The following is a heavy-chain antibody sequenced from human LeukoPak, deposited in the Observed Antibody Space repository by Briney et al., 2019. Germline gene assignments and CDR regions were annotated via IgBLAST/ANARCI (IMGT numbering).Heavy chain of an antibody. CDR1: SYTFTSYG. CDR3: ARRTSDYGGNYYYFDY. Sequence: ASVKVSCKASSYTFTSYGISWVRQAPGQGLEWMGWISAYNGNTNYAQKLQGRVTMTTDTSTSTAYMELRSLRSDDTAVYYCARRTSDYGGNYYYFDYWGQGTLVTVSS. CDR2: ISAYNGNT. V-gene: IGHV1-18*01. J-gene: IGHJ4*02. D-gene: IGHD4-23*01.